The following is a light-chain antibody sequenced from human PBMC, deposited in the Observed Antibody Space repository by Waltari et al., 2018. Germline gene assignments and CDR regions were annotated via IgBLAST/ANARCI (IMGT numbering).Light chain of an antibody. CDR2: DAS. V-gene: IGKV3-11*01. Sequence: EIVLTQSPAALSLSPGERATLPCRASQSVSSYLAWFQQKPGQAPRLLIYDASNRATGIPARFSGSGSGTDFTLTISSLEPEDFAVYYCQQRSNWPRTFGQGTKLEIK. J-gene: IGKJ2*01. CDR3: QQRSNWPRT. CDR1: QSVSSY.